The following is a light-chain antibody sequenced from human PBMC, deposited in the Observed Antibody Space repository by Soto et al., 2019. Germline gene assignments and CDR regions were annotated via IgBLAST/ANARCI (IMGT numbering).Light chain of an antibody. V-gene: IGKV1-39*01. J-gene: IGKJ2*01. CDR2: AAS. CDR1: QSISSY. CDR3: QQSYSTPPYT. Sequence: DIQMTQSPSSLSASVGARVTILSRASQSISSYLNWYQQKPGKAPKLLIYAASSLQSGVPSRFSGSGSGTDFTLTISSLQPEDFATYYCQQSYSTPPYTFGQGTKLEIK.